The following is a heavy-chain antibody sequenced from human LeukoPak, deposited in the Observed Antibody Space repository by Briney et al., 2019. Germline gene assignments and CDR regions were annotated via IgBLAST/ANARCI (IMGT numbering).Heavy chain of an antibody. CDR1: GGSISSSSYY. CDR2: IYYSGST. J-gene: IGHJ4*02. V-gene: IGHV4-39*07. CDR3: ARVGYYDSSGYYFDY. Sequence: ASETLSLTCTVSGGSISSSSYYWGWIRQPPGKGLEWIGSIYYSGSTYYNPSLKSRVTISVDTSKNQFSLKLSSVTAADTAVYYCARVGYYDSSGYYFDYWGQGTLVTVSS. D-gene: IGHD3-22*01.